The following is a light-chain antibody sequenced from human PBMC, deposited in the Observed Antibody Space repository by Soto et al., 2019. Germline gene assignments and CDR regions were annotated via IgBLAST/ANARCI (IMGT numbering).Light chain of an antibody. Sequence: QSALTQPASVCGSPGQSITISCTGTRSDIGAYNFVSWYQQHPGEVPKLILYDVNVRPSGVSNRFSGSKSGNTASLTISGLQAEDEADYYCTSWTTSTTMIFGGGTKLTVL. V-gene: IGLV2-14*03. CDR2: DVN. CDR1: RSDIGAYNF. J-gene: IGLJ2*01. CDR3: TSWTTSTTMI.